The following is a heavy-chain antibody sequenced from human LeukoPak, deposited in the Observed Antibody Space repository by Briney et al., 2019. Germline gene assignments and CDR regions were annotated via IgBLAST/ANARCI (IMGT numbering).Heavy chain of an antibody. CDR3: AKGEQDYDFWSGYYHNYYYYYGMDV. Sequence: PGGSLRLSCAASGFTFSSYAMSWVRQAPGKGLEWVSALSGSGGSTYYADSVKGRFTISRDNSKNTLYLQMKSLRAEDTAVYYCAKGEQDYDFWSGYYHNYYYYYGMDVWGQGTTVTVSS. V-gene: IGHV3-23*01. CDR2: LSGSGGST. D-gene: IGHD3-3*01. J-gene: IGHJ6*02. CDR1: GFTFSSYA.